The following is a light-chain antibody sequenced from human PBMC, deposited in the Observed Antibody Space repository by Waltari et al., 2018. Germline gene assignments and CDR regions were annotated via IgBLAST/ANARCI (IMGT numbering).Light chain of an antibody. Sequence: DIQMTQSPSTLSASVGDRVTITCRASQSIKSWLAWYQQKPGRAPKLLIYEASSLESGVTSRFSGSGSGTEFTRIISSLQPDDFATYYCQQYYSYYTFGQGTKLEIK. V-gene: IGKV1-5*03. CDR3: QQYYSYYT. CDR1: QSIKSW. J-gene: IGKJ2*01. CDR2: EAS.